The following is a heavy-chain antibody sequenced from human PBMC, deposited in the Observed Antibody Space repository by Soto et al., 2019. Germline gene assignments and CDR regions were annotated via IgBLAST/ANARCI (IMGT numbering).Heavy chain of an antibody. CDR1: GYTFTSYG. Sequence: GASVKVSCKASGYTFTSYGISWVRQAPGQGLEWMGWISAYNGNTNYAQKLQGRVTMTTDTSTSTAYMELRSLRSDDTAVYYCARVARTVTTSRYYYGMDVWGQGTTVTVSS. CDR3: ARVARTVTTSRYYYGMDV. V-gene: IGHV1-18*01. D-gene: IGHD4-17*01. J-gene: IGHJ6*02. CDR2: ISAYNGNT.